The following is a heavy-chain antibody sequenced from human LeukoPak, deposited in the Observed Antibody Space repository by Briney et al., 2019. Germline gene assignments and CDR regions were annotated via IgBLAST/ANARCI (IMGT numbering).Heavy chain of an antibody. V-gene: IGHV4-31*11. CDR3: ARRARATGGGDYFDY. J-gene: IGHJ4*02. Sequence: SQTLSLTCAVSGGSISSAGYYWTWIRQHPGKGLEWIGYLYYSGNWFYNPSLKSRVTISLDTSRNQFSLKLSSVTAADTAVYYCARRARATGGGDYFDYWGQGTLVTVSS. D-gene: IGHD2-21*01. CDR1: GGSISSAGYY. CDR2: LYYSGNW.